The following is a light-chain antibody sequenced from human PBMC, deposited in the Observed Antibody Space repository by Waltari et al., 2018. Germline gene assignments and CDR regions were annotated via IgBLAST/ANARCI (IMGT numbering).Light chain of an antibody. J-gene: IGLJ2*01. CDR2: EVN. CDR3: CSYGGTNTV. CDR1: ARDVGGHSS. Sequence: HSALTQPPSASASPGQSVPISCTESARDVGGHSSVSWYQQHPGKVPKLIIYEVNKRPSGVPDRFSASMSGNTASLTISGLQAGDEADYYCCSYGGTNTVFGGGTRLTVL. V-gene: IGLV2-8*01.